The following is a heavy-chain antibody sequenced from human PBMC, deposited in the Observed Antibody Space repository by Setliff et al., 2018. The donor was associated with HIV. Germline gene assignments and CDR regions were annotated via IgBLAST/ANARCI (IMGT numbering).Heavy chain of an antibody. D-gene: IGHD3-9*01. CDR2: IIPIFGPT. V-gene: IGHV1-69*13. CDR1: GGRFSNYG. J-gene: IGHJ6*03. Sequence: SVKVSCKASGGRFSNYGISWVRQAPGQGLEWMGGIIPIFGPTNYAQMFQGRVTMTADESTSTAYMELSSLRSEDTAVYYCARAVVPTYYDVLTGYVYYMDVWGKGTTVTVSS. CDR3: ARAVVPTYYDVLTGYVYYMDV.